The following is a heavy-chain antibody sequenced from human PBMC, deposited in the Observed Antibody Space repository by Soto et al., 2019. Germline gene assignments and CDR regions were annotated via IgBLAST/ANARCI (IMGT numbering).Heavy chain of an antibody. CDR2: IYYSGST. V-gene: IGHV4-31*03. CDR1: GGSISSGGYY. D-gene: IGHD3-10*01. CDR3: ARELWFGEGLGGYYYGMDV. Sequence: QVQLQESGPGLVKPSQTLSLTCTVSGGSISSGGYYWSWIRQHPGKGLEWIGYIYYSGSTYYNPSLKSRLTISVDTSKNQFSLKLSSVTAADTAVYYCARELWFGEGLGGYYYGMDVWGQGTTVTVSS. J-gene: IGHJ6*02.